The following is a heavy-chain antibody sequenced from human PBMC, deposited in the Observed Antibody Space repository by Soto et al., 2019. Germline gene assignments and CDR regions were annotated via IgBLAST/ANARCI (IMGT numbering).Heavy chain of an antibody. J-gene: IGHJ6*03. D-gene: IGHD2-15*01. CDR2: ISSSSSYI. Sequence: PGGSLRLSCAASGFTFSSYSMNWVRQAPGKGLEWVSSISSSSSYIYYADSVKGRFTISRDNAKNSLYLQMNSLRAEDTAVYYCAREKGRYCSGGSCYSYYYYYYMDVWGKGTTVTVSS. CDR1: GFTFSSYS. V-gene: IGHV3-21*01. CDR3: AREKGRYCSGGSCYSYYYYYYMDV.